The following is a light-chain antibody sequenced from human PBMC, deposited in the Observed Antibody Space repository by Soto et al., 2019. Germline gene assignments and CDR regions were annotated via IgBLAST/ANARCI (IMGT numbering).Light chain of an antibody. J-gene: IGLJ2*01. CDR3: SSYTISNTYVV. CDR2: DVS. CDR1: SSDVGGFDY. Sequence: QSALTQPASISGSPGQSITISCSGTSSDVGGFDYVSWYQQHPGRVPKLILYDVSNRPSGVSNRISGSKSGNTASLTISGLQAEDEADYYCSSYTISNTYVVFGGGTQLTVL. V-gene: IGLV2-14*03.